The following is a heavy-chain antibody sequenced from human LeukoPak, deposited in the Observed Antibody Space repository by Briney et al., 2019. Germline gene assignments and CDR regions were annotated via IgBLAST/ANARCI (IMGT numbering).Heavy chain of an antibody. D-gene: IGHD3-10*01. Sequence: PSETLSLTCTVSGGSISSYYWSWIRQPPGKGLEWIGYIYYSGSTNYNPSLQSRVTISVDTSKNQFSLKLSSVTAADTAVYYCARQTDYYRSGSYDYWGQGTLVTVSS. CDR2: IYYSGST. CDR3: ARQTDYYRSGSYDY. J-gene: IGHJ4*02. V-gene: IGHV4-59*01. CDR1: GGSISSYY.